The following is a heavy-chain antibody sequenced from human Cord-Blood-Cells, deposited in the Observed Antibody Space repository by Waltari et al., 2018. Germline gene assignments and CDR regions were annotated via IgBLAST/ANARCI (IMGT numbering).Heavy chain of an antibody. D-gene: IGHD3-16*01. J-gene: IGHJ2*01. Sequence: QVQLVESGGGVVQPGGSLRLSCAASGFTFSSYGMHWVRQAPGKGLEWVAFIRDDGSNKYYADSVKGRFTISRDNSKNTLYLQMNSLRAEDTAVYYCAKGGETNYWYFDLWGRGTLVTVSS. CDR2: IRDDGSNK. CDR1: GFTFSSYG. V-gene: IGHV3-30*02. CDR3: AKGGETNYWYFDL.